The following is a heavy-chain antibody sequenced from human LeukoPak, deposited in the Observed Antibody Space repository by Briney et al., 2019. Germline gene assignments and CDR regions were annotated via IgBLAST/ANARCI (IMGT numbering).Heavy chain of an antibody. CDR2: LYSKADGGAT. Sequence: TAGGSLRLSCAASGFTFIDYYMNWVRQAPGKGLEWVGRLYSKADGGATDYAAPVKGRFTISRDDSKATLSLQMNSLRTEDTAVYYCTTETHGDSSGYSFGYWGQGTLVTVSS. CDR1: GFTFIDYY. V-gene: IGHV3-15*01. CDR3: TTETHGDSSGYSFGY. J-gene: IGHJ4*02. D-gene: IGHD3-22*01.